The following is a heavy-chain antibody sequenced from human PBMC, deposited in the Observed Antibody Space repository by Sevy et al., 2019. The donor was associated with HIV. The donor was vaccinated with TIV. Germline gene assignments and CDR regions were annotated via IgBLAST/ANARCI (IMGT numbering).Heavy chain of an antibody. CDR3: ARAFGGYDPKRSHWYFDL. CDR1: GDSVNSGRYY. D-gene: IGHD5-12*01. Sequence: SETLSLTCTVSGDSVNSGRYYWSWIRQPPGQGLEWIGYIYYSGSTNYNPSLKSRVRISVDTSNNLFSLTLKSVTAADTALYYCARAFGGYDPKRSHWYFDLWGRGTLVTVSS. V-gene: IGHV4-61*01. J-gene: IGHJ2*01. CDR2: IYYSGST.